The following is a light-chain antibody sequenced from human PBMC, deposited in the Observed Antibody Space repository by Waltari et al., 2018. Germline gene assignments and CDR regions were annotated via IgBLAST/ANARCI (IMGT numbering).Light chain of an antibody. CDR1: QNINDR. Sequence: IQMTQSPPTLSPSVGDRVTVTCRASQNINDRLAWYQQKPGKAPKLLIYSASTLATGVPSRFTGTRSGTEFTLIISSLQPDDFATYYCQQSLSLSTFGQGTKVEVK. J-gene: IGKJ1*01. CDR2: SAS. CDR3: QQSLSLST. V-gene: IGKV1-5*03.